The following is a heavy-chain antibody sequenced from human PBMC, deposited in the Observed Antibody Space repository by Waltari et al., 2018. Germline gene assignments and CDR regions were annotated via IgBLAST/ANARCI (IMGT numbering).Heavy chain of an antibody. D-gene: IGHD6-13*01. CDR2: INPNSGGT. CDR3: ARGQPLSYSSSDLYYFDY. J-gene: IGHJ4*02. V-gene: IGHV1-2*06. Sequence: QVQLVQSGAEVKKPGASVKVSCKASGYTFTGSYMHWVRQAPGQGLEWMGRINPNSGGTNYAQKFQGRVTMTRDTSISTAYMELSRLRSDDTAVYYCARGQPLSYSSSDLYYFDYWGQGTLVTVSS. CDR1: GYTFTGSY.